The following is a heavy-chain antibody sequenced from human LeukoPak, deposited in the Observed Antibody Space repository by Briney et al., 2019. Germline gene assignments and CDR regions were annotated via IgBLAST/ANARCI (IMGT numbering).Heavy chain of an antibody. CDR1: GFTFSSYS. CDR2: ISSSSSTI. V-gene: IGHV3-48*02. Sequence: GGSLRLSCAASGFTFSSYSMNWVRQAPGKGLEWVSYISSSSSTIYYADSVKGRFTISRDNAKNPLYLQMNSLRDEDTAVYYCARADDILTGYADYWGQGTLVTVSS. J-gene: IGHJ4*02. CDR3: ARADDILTGYADY. D-gene: IGHD3-9*01.